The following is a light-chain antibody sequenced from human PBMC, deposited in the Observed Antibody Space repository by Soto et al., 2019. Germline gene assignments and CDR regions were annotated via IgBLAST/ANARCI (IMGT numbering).Light chain of an antibody. Sequence: DIVMTQSPDSLAVSLGERATINCKSIQRVFKGSKNKYGRAWYQQKPGQPPKLLLYWASTRESGVHDRFSGSGSGTAFTLTISSLQAEDVAMYYCKQFSSPPVFPFCQGTTVQIK. CDR3: KQFSSPPVFP. J-gene: IGKJ2*01. V-gene: IGKV4-1*01. CDR2: WAS. CDR1: QRVFKGSKNKYG.